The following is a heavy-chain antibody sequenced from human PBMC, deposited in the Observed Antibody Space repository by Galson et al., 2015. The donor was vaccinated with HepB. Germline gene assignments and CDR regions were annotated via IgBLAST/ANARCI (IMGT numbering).Heavy chain of an antibody. J-gene: IGHJ4*02. D-gene: IGHD2-21*01. Sequence: SLRLSCAASGFTFSSYAMSWVRQAPGKGLEWVSAISGSGGSTYYADSVKGRFTISRDNSKNTLYLQMNSLRAEDTAVYYCAKTIVVVIAIPDFDYWGQGTLVTVSS. CDR1: GFTFSSYA. CDR2: ISGSGGST. CDR3: AKTIVVVIAIPDFDY. V-gene: IGHV3-23*01.